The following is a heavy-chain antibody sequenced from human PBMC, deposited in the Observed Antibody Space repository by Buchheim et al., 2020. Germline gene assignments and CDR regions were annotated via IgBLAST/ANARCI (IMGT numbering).Heavy chain of an antibody. J-gene: IGHJ4*02. CDR1: GFTFSSYG. D-gene: IGHD1-26*01. Sequence: QVQLVESGGGVVQPGRSLRLSCAASGFTFSSYGMHWVRQAPGKGLEWVAVISYDGSNKYYADSVKGRFTISRDNSKNTLYLQMNSLRAEDTAVYYCAKATDSGSYHGGYYFDYWGQGTL. V-gene: IGHV3-30*18. CDR2: ISYDGSNK. CDR3: AKATDSGSYHGGYYFDY.